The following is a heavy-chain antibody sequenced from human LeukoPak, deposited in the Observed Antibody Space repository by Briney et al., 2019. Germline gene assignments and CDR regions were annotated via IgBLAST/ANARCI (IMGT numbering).Heavy chain of an antibody. D-gene: IGHD5-12*01. CDR3: TTAGDITHSADY. J-gene: IGHJ4*02. CDR2: IKSKTDGGTT. Sequence: PGGSLRLSCAASGFTFSNAWMSWVRQAPGKGLEWVGRIKSKTDGGTTDYAAPVKGRFTISRDDSKITLYLQMNSLKTEDTAVYYCTTAGDITHSADYWGQGTLVTVSS. V-gene: IGHV3-15*01. CDR1: GFTFSNAW.